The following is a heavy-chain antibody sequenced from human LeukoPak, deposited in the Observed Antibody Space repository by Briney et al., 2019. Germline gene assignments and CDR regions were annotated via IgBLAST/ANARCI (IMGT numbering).Heavy chain of an antibody. CDR1: GFTFSSYG. CDR3: AKDELGAAGAAYYYYGMDV. CDR2: ISYDGSNE. V-gene: IGHV3-30*18. D-gene: IGHD6-13*01. J-gene: IGHJ6*02. Sequence: GGSLRLSCAASGFTFSSYGMHWVRQAPGKGLEWVAVISYDGSNEYYAESVKGRFTIFRDNSKNTLYLQMNSLRAEDTAVYYCAKDELGAAGAAYYYYGMDVWGQGTTVTVSS.